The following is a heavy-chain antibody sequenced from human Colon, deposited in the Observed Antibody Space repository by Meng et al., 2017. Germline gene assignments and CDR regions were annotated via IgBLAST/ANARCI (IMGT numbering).Heavy chain of an antibody. D-gene: IGHD4-17*01. CDR1: GGSVSSGGYY. V-gene: IGHV4-31*03. Sequence: QVQLQESGPGLVKPSQTLSLTCTVSGGSVSSGGYYWSWIRQRPGKGLEYIGYIFYTGSTYYSPSLKSRLTFSLDTSKNQFSLKLDFATAADTAAYYCAGARATVTTLEPFNLWGRGTLVTVSS. CDR3: AGARATVTTLEPFNL. J-gene: IGHJ2*01. CDR2: IFYTGST.